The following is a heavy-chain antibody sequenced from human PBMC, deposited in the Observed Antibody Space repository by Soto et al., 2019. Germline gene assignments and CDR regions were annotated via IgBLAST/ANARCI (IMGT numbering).Heavy chain of an antibody. V-gene: IGHV4-39*01. Sequence: PSESLSLTCTVSGGSVSSSSYYWGWVRQPPGKGLEWIGSVYYSGSTYYNPSLESRVTISVDKSKNQFSLKLMSLSAADTAVYYGRRLERLATISCYFVYWGQGGLVAVS. CDR1: GGSVSSSSYY. CDR2: VYYSGST. CDR3: RRLERLATISCYFVY. J-gene: IGHJ4*02. D-gene: IGHD3-9*01.